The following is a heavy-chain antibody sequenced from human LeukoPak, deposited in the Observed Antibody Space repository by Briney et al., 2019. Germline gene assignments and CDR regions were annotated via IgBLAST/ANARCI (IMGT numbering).Heavy chain of an antibody. D-gene: IGHD6-19*01. CDR2: ISSSGSTI. J-gene: IGHJ4*02. CDR1: GFTFSDYY. V-gene: IGHV3-11*01. CDR3: ASQSAGYSSGWYGDY. Sequence: PGGSLRLSCAASGFTFSDYYMSWIRQAPGKGLEWVSYISSSGSTIYYADSVKGRFTISRDNAKNSLYLQMNSLRAEDTAVYYCASQSAGYSSGWYGDYWGQGTLVTVSS.